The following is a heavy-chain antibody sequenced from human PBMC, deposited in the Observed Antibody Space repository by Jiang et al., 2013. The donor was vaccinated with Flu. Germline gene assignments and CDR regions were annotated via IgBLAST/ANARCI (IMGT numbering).Heavy chain of an antibody. V-gene: IGHV4-39*01. CDR2: IYYSGST. CDR1: GGSISSSSYY. Sequence: LLKPSETLSLTCTVSGGSISSSSYYWGWIRQPPGKGLEWIGSIYYSGSTYYNPSLKSRVTISVDTSKNQFSLKLSSVTAADTAVYYCARIADRLLDYWGQGTLVTVSS. CDR3: ARIADRLLDY. J-gene: IGHJ4*02. D-gene: IGHD2-21*01.